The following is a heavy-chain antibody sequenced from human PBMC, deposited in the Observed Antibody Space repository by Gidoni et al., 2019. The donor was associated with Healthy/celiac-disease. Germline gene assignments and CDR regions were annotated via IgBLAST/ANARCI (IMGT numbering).Heavy chain of an antibody. J-gene: IGHJ3*02. V-gene: IGHV3-23*01. CDR2: ISGSGGST. Sequence: EVQLLESGCGLVQPGCSLRPSSAASPSAFSSYAMSWVRQPPGKGVKWVSAISGSGGSTYYADSVKGRFTITRDDAKNTLYLQMNSLRAEDAAVYYCAGHGVVELGDAFDIWGQGTMVTVSS. CDR1: PSAFSSYA. D-gene: IGHD2-2*01. CDR3: AGHGVVELGDAFDI.